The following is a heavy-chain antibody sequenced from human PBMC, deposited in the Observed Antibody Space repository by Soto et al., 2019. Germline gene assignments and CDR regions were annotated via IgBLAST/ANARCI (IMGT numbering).Heavy chain of an antibody. CDR1: GFTFSSYA. D-gene: IGHD1-26*01. Sequence: GGSLRLSYAASGFTFSSYAMSWVRQAPGKGLEWVSAISGSGGSTYYADSVKGRFTISRDNSKNTLYLQMNSLRAEDTAVYYCAKSAILRIVGATFPYWGQGTLVTVSS. J-gene: IGHJ4*02. CDR3: AKSAILRIVGATFPY. V-gene: IGHV3-23*01. CDR2: ISGSGGST.